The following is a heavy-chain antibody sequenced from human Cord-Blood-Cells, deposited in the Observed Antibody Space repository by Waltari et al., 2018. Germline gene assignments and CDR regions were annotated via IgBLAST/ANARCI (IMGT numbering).Heavy chain of an antibody. CDR1: GFSISTSGVG. V-gene: IGHV2-5*01. CDR2: IYWNDDK. CDR3: AHSCLENWFDP. Sequence: QITLKESGPTLLKPTQTLTLTCTFSGFSISTSGVGVGWIRQPPGKALEWLALIYWNDDKRYSPSLKSRLTITKDTSKNQVVLTMTNMDPVDTATYYCAHSCLENWFDPWGQGTLVTVSS. J-gene: IGHJ5*02.